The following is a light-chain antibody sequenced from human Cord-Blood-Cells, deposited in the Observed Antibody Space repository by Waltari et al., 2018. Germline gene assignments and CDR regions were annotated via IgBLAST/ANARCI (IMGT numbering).Light chain of an antibody. CDR1: QSVSSY. CDR3: QQRSNWPLT. Sequence: EIVLTKSPATLSLSPRERANLSCRASQSVSSYLAWYQQKPGQAPRLLIYDASNRATGIPARFSGSGSGTDFTLTISSLEPEDFAVYYCQQRSNWPLTFGGGTKVEIK. J-gene: IGKJ4*01. V-gene: IGKV3-11*01. CDR2: DAS.